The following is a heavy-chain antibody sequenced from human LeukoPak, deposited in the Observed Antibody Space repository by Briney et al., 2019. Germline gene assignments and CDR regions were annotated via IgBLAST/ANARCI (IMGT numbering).Heavy chain of an antibody. Sequence: PSETLSLTCTVSGGSISSSSYYWGWIRQPPGKGLEWIGSIYYSGSTYYNPSLKSRVTISVDTSKNQFSLKLSSVTAADTAVYYCAGEMATGDYWGQGTLVTVSS. CDR1: GGSISSSSYY. CDR2: IYYSGST. V-gene: IGHV4-39*07. J-gene: IGHJ4*02. CDR3: AGEMATGDY. D-gene: IGHD5-24*01.